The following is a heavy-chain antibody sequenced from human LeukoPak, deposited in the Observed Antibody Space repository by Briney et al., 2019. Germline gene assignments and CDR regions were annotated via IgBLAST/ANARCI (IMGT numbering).Heavy chain of an antibody. V-gene: IGHV3-23*01. D-gene: IGHD2-15*01. CDR2: FSGSGGST. CDR1: GXTFSSYA. CDR3: AKETVVVVAATPDAFDI. J-gene: IGHJ3*02. Sequence: GGSLRLSCAASGXTFSSYAVSWVRQAPGKGLEWVYGFSGSGGSTHYAVSVKDRFTISRDNSKNTLYLQMNSLRAEDTAVYDCAKETVVVVAATPDAFDIWGQGTMVTVSS.